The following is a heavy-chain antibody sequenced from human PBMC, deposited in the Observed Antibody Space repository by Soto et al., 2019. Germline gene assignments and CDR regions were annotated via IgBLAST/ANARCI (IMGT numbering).Heavy chain of an antibody. D-gene: IGHD5-12*01. J-gene: IGHJ5*02. Sequence: PSETLSLTCTVSGGSISSSSYYLGWIGQPPGKGLEWIGSIYYSGSTYYNPSLKSRVTISVDTSKIQFSLKLSSVTAADTAVYYCATLGLIGPSAHYYCSLFDLWDQGTLVTVSS. CDR3: ATLGLIGPSAHYYCSLFDL. V-gene: IGHV4-39*01. CDR1: GGSISSSSYY. CDR2: IYYSGST.